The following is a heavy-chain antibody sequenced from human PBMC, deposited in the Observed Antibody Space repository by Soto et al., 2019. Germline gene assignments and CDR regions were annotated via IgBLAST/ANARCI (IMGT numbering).Heavy chain of an antibody. CDR2: INPNSGGT. J-gene: IGHJ4*02. CDR3: ARESHPYYLDSSGYRTYFDY. Sequence: QVQLVQSGAEVKKPGASVKVSCKASGYTFTGYYMHWVRQAPGQGLEWMGWINPNSGGTNYAQKFQGLVTITRDTSISTAYMELSKLRTEDTPVYYCARESHPYYLDSSGYRTYFDYWGQAALVTVSS. CDR1: GYTFTGYY. V-gene: IGHV1-2*04. D-gene: IGHD3-22*01.